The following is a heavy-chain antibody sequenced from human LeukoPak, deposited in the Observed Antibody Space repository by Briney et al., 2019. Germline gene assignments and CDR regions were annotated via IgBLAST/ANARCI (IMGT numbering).Heavy chain of an antibody. D-gene: IGHD2-15*01. J-gene: IGHJ4*02. V-gene: IGHV3-30*18. Sequence: GGSLRLSCAASGFTFSSYGMHWVRQAPGKGLEWVAVISYDGSNKYYADSVKGRFTISRDNSKNTLYLQMNSLRAEDTAVYYCAKDRGYCSGGSCYYFDYWGQGTLVTVSS. CDR2: ISYDGSNK. CDR3: AKDRGYCSGGSCYYFDY. CDR1: GFTFSSYG.